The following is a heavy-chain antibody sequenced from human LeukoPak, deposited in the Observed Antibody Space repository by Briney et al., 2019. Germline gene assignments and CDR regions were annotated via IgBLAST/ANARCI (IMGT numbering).Heavy chain of an antibody. Sequence: GASVKVSCKASGYTFTGYGISWVRQAPGQGLEWMGWISAYNGNTNYAQKLQGRVTMTTDTSTSTAYMELRSLRSDDTAVYYCARGYYDILTGYYPFDYWGQGTLVTVSS. D-gene: IGHD3-9*01. J-gene: IGHJ4*02. CDR2: ISAYNGNT. CDR3: ARGYYDILTGYYPFDY. CDR1: GYTFTGYG. V-gene: IGHV1-18*01.